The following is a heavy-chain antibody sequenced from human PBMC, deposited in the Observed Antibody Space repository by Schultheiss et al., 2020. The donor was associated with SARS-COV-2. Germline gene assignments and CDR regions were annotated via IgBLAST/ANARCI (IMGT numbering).Heavy chain of an antibody. Sequence: GESLKISCSASGFTFSSNYMSWVRQAPGKGLEWVSYIGETGSPTNYADSVKGRFTISRDNAKNSLYLQMNSLRAEDTAVYYCARDLLRFSQGGGMDVWGQGTTVTVSS. D-gene: IGHD3-3*01. V-gene: IGHV3-11*06. CDR3: ARDLLRFSQGGGMDV. CDR1: GFTFSSNY. J-gene: IGHJ6*02. CDR2: IGETGSPT.